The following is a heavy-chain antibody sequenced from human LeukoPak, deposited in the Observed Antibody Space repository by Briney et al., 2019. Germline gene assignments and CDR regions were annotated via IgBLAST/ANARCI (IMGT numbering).Heavy chain of an antibody. CDR1: GYSISTGYY. Sequence: PSETLSLTCTVSGYSISTGYYWDWIRQPPGKGLEWIGTFYHGGSTYYNPSLKSRVTISVATSKNQFSLNLTSVTAADTAVYYCARVKRKYQVLKPLHETPSHYFDYWGQGTLVTVSS. V-gene: IGHV4-38-2*02. CDR2: FYHGGST. D-gene: IGHD2-2*01. CDR3: ARVKRKYQVLKPLHETPSHYFDY. J-gene: IGHJ4*02.